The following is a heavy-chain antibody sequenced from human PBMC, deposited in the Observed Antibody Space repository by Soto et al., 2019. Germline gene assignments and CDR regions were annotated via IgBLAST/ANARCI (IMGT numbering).Heavy chain of an antibody. V-gene: IGHV4-34*01. Sequence: SETLSLTCAVYGVSFRGYYWIWIRQPPGKGLEWIGEINHSGSTNYNPSLKSRVTISVDTSKNQFSLKLSSVTAADTAVYYCARAAYYYDSSGYYFSFDYWGQGTLVTVSS. D-gene: IGHD3-22*01. CDR1: GVSFRGYY. J-gene: IGHJ4*02. CDR2: INHSGST. CDR3: ARAAYYYDSSGYYFSFDY.